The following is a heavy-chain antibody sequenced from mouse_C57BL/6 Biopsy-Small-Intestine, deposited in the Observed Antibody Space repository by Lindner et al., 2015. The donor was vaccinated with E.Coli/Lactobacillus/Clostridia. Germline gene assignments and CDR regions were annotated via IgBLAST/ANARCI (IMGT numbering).Heavy chain of an antibody. CDR3: ARSIYDGYDYFDY. J-gene: IGHJ2*01. Sequence: VQLQESGAELVRPGASVKLSCTASGFNIKDDYMRWVKQRPEQGLEWIGRIDPANGNTKYAPKFQDKATITADTSSNTAYLQLSSLTSEDTAVYYCARSIYDGYDYFDYWGQGTTLTVSS. CDR1: GFNIKDDY. D-gene: IGHD2-3*01. V-gene: IGHV14-3*01. CDR2: IDPANGNT.